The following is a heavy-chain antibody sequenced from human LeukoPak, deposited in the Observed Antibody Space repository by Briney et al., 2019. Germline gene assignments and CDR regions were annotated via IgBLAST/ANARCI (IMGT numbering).Heavy chain of an antibody. D-gene: IGHD5-18*01. CDR3: ARVRYSYGYTYYYYGMDV. Sequence: ASVKVSCTASGYTFTSYYMHWVRQAPGQGLEWMGIINPSGGSTSYAQKSQGRVTMTRDTSTSTVYMELSSLRSEDTAVYYCARVRYSYGYTYYYYGMDVWGQGTTVTVSS. V-gene: IGHV1-46*01. CDR2: INPSGGST. J-gene: IGHJ6*02. CDR1: GYTFTSYY.